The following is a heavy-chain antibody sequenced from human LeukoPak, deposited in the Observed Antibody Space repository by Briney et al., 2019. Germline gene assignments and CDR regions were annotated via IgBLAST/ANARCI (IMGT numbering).Heavy chain of an antibody. V-gene: IGHV1-8*01. D-gene: IGHD3-22*01. CDR2: MNPNSGNT. CDR1: GYTFTSYD. CDR3: ARENYYDSSGPGMSFDY. Sequence: GASVKVSCKASGYTFTSYDINWVRQATGQGLEWMGWMNPNSGNTGYAQKLQGRVTMTTDTSTSTAYMELRSLRSDDTAVYYCARENYYDSSGPGMSFDYWGQGTLVTVSS. J-gene: IGHJ4*02.